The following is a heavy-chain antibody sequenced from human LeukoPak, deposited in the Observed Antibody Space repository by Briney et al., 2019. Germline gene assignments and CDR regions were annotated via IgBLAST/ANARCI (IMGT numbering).Heavy chain of an antibody. D-gene: IGHD3-9*01. CDR2: ISSSGSTI. J-gene: IGHJ4*02. CDR3: ARDRYHDID. V-gene: IGHV3-48*03. CDR1: GFTFSNYE. Sequence: GGSLRLSCAASGFTFSNYEMNWVRQAPGKGLEWVSYISSSGSTIYYADSVKGRFTISRDNAKNSLYLQMNSLRAEDTAVYYCARDRYHDIDWGQGTLVTVSS.